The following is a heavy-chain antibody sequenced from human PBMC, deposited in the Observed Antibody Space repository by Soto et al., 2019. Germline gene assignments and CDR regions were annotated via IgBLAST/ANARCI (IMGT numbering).Heavy chain of an antibody. CDR2: ISASGGST. V-gene: IGHV3-23*01. Sequence: EVQLLESGGHLVQPGGSLRLSCAASGFTFSNFAMRWVRQAPGKGLEWVSGISASGGSTNYADSVRGRFTISRDNSENTLFLEMNSLRGEDTAVYYCAKALVVVAPASKFDDWSQGTLVTVSS. CDR1: GFTFSNFA. CDR3: AKALVVVAPASKFDD. J-gene: IGHJ4*02. D-gene: IGHD2-15*01.